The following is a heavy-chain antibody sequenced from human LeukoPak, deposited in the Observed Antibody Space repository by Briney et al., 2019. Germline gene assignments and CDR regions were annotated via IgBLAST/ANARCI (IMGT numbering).Heavy chain of an antibody. J-gene: IGHJ4*02. CDR3: ARLLEAIAAVGDLFDY. D-gene: IGHD6-13*01. CDR2: ISYDGSNK. CDR1: GFTFSSYA. Sequence: GRSLRLSCAASGFTFSSYAMHWVRQAPGKGLEWVAVISYDGSNKYYADSVKGRFTISRDNSKNSLYLQMNSLRAEDTAVYYCARLLEAIAAVGDLFDYWGQGTLVTVSS. V-gene: IGHV3-30-3*01.